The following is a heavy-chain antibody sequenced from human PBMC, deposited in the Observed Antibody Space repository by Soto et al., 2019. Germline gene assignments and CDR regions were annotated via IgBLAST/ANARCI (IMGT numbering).Heavy chain of an antibody. Sequence: GGSLRLSCAASGFTFSSYEMNWVRQAPGKGLEWVSYISSSGSTIYYADSVKGRFTISRDNAKNSLYLQMNSLRAEDTAVYYCARDGVAARRDNDAFDIWGQGTMVTVS. D-gene: IGHD6-6*01. CDR2: ISSSGSTI. CDR1: GFTFSSYE. V-gene: IGHV3-48*03. J-gene: IGHJ3*02. CDR3: ARDGVAARRDNDAFDI.